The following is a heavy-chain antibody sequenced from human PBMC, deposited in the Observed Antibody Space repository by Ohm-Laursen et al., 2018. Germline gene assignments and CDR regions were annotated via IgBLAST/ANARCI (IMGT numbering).Heavy chain of an antibody. CDR3: ASGSHGID. V-gene: IGHV4-38-2*01. D-gene: IGHD1-26*01. Sequence: SDTLSLTCAVSGYSISSGYFWGWIRQPPGKGLEWIGTIYHSGSTYYNPSLKSRVTISVDTSKNQFSLKLNSVTAADTAVYYCASGSHGIDWGQGTLVTVSS. CDR1: GYSISSGYF. J-gene: IGHJ4*02. CDR2: IYHSGST.